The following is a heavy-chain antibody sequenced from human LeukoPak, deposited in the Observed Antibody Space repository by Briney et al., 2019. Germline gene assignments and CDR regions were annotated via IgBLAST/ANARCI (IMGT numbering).Heavy chain of an antibody. D-gene: IGHD3-10*01. Sequence: GGSLRLSCAASGFTFSSYAMHWVRQAPGKGLEWVAVISYDGSNKYYADSVKGRFTISRDNSKNTLYLQMNSLRAEDTALYYCAKDSHPGSGSYYKGNFDYWGQGTPVTVSS. J-gene: IGHJ4*02. V-gene: IGHV3-30-3*01. CDR3: AKDSHPGSGSYYKGNFDY. CDR1: GFTFSSYA. CDR2: ISYDGSNK.